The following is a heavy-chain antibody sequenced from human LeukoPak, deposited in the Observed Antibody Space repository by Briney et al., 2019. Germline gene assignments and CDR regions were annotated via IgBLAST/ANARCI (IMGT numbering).Heavy chain of an antibody. Sequence: PGGSLTLSCAASGFIFSTYWMTWLRQAPGKGLEWVATIKYDGNEKYYVDSVRGLFTISRENAKNSLSLQMNRLTAEDTAVYYCVSESYARGDFSWGQGTLVSVSS. CDR2: IKYDGNEK. CDR3: VSESYARGDFS. J-gene: IGHJ4*02. CDR1: GFIFSTYW. D-gene: IGHD2-2*01. V-gene: IGHV3-7*01.